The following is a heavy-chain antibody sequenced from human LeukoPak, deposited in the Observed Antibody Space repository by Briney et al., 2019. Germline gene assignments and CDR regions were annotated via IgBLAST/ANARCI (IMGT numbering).Heavy chain of an antibody. CDR1: GYSFTSYD. V-gene: IGHV1-8*03. CDR3: ARVSYQEGVDY. Sequence: ASVKVSCKASGYSFTSYDINWVRQATGQGLEWMGWMNPNRGDTGYAQKFQGRVTITRNTSISTAYMELSSLRSEDTAVYYCARVSYQEGVDYWGQGTLVTVSS. J-gene: IGHJ4*02. D-gene: IGHD2-2*01. CDR2: MNPNRGDT.